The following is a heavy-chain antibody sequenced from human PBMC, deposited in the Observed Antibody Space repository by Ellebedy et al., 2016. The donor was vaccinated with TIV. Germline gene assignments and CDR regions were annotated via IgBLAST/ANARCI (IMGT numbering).Heavy chain of an antibody. CDR2: IKHDGSEK. Sequence: GGSLRLXCAASGITVGNNYMNWIRQAPGRGLEWVANIKHDGSEKHYVDSVKGRFTISRDNAKNSLYLEMNSLRADDTAVYYCAQAISVAYWGQGTLVTVSS. CDR1: GITVGNNY. CDR3: AQAISVAY. V-gene: IGHV3-7*02. J-gene: IGHJ4*02. D-gene: IGHD5/OR15-5a*01.